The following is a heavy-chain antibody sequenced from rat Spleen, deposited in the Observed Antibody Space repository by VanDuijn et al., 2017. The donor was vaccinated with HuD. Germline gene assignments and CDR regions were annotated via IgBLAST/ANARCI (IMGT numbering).Heavy chain of an antibody. D-gene: IGHD4-4*01. J-gene: IGHJ3*01. CDR1: GFTFSNFG. Sequence: EVQLVESGGGLVQPGRSLKLSCEASGFTFSNFGIHWIRQAPAKGLEWVASISPGGGTTYYRDSMKGRFTISRYNAKSTQSLQMDGLRSEDTATYYCATADTGVSRFAYWGQGTLVTVSS. CDR3: ATADTGVSRFAY. V-gene: IGHV5-19*01. CDR2: ISPGGGTT.